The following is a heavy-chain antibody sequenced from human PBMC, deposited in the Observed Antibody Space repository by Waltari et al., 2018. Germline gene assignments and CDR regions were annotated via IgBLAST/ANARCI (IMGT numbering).Heavy chain of an antibody. D-gene: IGHD3-10*01. Sequence: EVRLVESGGGLVQPGGSLRLSCATSGFRFSDYWMGWVRQAPGKGLEWVAHIKQGGSEKFYVDSVKGRFTISRDDADNSLFLQMDSLRADDTAVYYCARGGKDGSWDYWGQGTLVPVSP. CDR1: GFRFSDYW. CDR3: ARGGKDGSWDY. V-gene: IGHV3-7*01. J-gene: IGHJ4*02. CDR2: IKQGGSEK.